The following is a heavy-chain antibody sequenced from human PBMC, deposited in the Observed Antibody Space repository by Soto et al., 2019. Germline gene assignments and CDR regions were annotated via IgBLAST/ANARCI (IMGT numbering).Heavy chain of an antibody. CDR1: GFTFSSYA. Sequence: QVQLVESGGGVVQPGRSLRLSCAASGFTFSSYAMHWVRQAPSKGLEWVAVISYDGSNKYYADSVKGRFTISRDNSKNTLYLQMNSLRAEDTAVYYCARDYKNAFDIWGQGTMVTVSS. V-gene: IGHV3-30-3*01. J-gene: IGHJ3*02. D-gene: IGHD3-10*01. CDR3: ARDYKNAFDI. CDR2: ISYDGSNK.